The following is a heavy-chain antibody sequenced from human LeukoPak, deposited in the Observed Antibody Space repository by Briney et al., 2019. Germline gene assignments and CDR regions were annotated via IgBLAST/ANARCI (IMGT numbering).Heavy chain of an antibody. V-gene: IGHV1-69*13. CDR1: GGTFSSFA. D-gene: IGHD2-2*01. CDR3: AGYCSSTSYSVCFFDY. CDR2: IIPIFGTA. Sequence: SVKVSCKASGGTFSSFAISWVRQAPGQGLEWMGGIIPIFGTANYAQKYQGRVTIIADESTSTAYTELSSLRSEDTAVYYCAGYCSSTSYSVCFFDYWGQGTLVTVSS. J-gene: IGHJ4*02.